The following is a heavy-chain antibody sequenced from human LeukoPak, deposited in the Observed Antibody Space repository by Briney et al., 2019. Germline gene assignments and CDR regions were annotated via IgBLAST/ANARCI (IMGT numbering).Heavy chain of an antibody. V-gene: IGHV7-4-1*02. D-gene: IGHD6-13*01. CDR1: GYTFTSYA. J-gene: IGHJ3*02. Sequence: ASVKVSCKASGYTFTSYAMNWVRQAPGQGLEWMGWMNTNTGNPTYAQGFTGRFVFSLDTSVSTAYLQISSLKAEDTAVYYCASLTLAAAGLYAFDIWGQGTMVTVSS. CDR2: MNTNTGNP. CDR3: ASLTLAAAGLYAFDI.